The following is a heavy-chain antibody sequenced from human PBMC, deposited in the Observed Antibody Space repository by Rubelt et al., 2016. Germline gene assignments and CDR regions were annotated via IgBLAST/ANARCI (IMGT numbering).Heavy chain of an antibody. V-gene: IGHV4-39*07. CDR2: INHSGST. CDR3: ARRVVPAATNWFDP. CDR1: GGSISSSSYY. D-gene: IGHD2-2*01. J-gene: IGHJ5*02. Sequence: QLQLQESGPGLVKPSETLSLTCTVSGGSISSSSYYWGWIRQPPGKGLAWIGEINHSGSTNYNPSLKSRVIISVDTSKNQFSLKLSSVTAADTAVYYCARRVVPAATNWFDPWGQGTLVTVSS.